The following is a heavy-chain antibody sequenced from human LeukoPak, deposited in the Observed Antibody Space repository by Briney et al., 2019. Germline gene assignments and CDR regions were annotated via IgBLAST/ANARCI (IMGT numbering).Heavy chain of an antibody. V-gene: IGHV3-30-3*01. Sequence: PGGSLRLSCGASGFPFSSYAMHWVRQAPGRGLESVAAIAYDRSNKYYAASVKGRFTISRDNSKNTLYLQMNSLRAEDTAVYYCARDLRAVGYGAFDIWGQGTMVTVSS. CDR3: ARDLRAVGYGAFDI. CDR1: GFPFSSYA. D-gene: IGHD1-1*01. CDR2: IAYDRSNK. J-gene: IGHJ3*02.